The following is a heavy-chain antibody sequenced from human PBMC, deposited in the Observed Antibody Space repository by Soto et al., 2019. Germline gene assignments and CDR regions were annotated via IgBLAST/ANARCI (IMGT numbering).Heavy chain of an antibody. V-gene: IGHV3-48*02. CDR1: GFTFSSYN. CDR2: ISSSSSTI. D-gene: IGHD3-10*01. J-gene: IGHJ4*02. Sequence: PGGSLRLSCAASGFTFSSYNMNWVRQAPGKGLEWVSYISSSSSTIYYTNSVRGRFTISRDNAKNSLYLQMNSLRDEDTAVYYCARNPPFGELLVLFDYWGQGALVTVSS. CDR3: ARNPPFGELLVLFDY.